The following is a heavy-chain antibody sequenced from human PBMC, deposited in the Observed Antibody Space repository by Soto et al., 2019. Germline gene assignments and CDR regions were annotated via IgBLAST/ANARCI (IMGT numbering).Heavy chain of an antibody. Sequence: PSETLSLTCTVSGGSISSYYWSWIRQPPGKGLEWIGYIYYSGSTNYNPSLKSRVTISVDTSKNQFSLKLSSVTAADTAVYYCETVRYSYRLAFDIWGQGTMVTVSS. D-gene: IGHD5-18*01. J-gene: IGHJ3*02. CDR3: ETVRYSYRLAFDI. CDR1: GGSISSYY. V-gene: IGHV4-59*01. CDR2: IYYSGST.